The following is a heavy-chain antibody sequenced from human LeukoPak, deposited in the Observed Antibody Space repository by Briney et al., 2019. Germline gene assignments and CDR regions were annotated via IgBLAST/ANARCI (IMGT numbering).Heavy chain of an antibody. J-gene: IGHJ4*02. CDR1: GFTFSTYA. CDR2: ISGSGGST. Sequence: HPGGSLRLSCAASGFTFSTYAMSWVRQAPGKGLEWVSGISGSGGSTHYADSVKGRFTISRDNSKNTLYLRMNSLRAEDTAVYYCAISGGYWAWAHWGQGTLVTVSS. V-gene: IGHV3-23*01. CDR3: AISGGYWAWAH. D-gene: IGHD1-26*01.